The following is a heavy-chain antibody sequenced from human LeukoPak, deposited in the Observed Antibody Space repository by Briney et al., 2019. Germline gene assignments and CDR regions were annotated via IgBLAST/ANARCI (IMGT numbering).Heavy chain of an antibody. V-gene: IGHV3-9*01. J-gene: IGHJ4*02. D-gene: IGHD6-19*01. Sequence: PGGSLRLSCAASGFTFDDYAMHWVRQAPGKGLEWVSGISWNSGSIGYADSVKGRFTISRDNAKNSLYLQMNSLRAEDTALYYCAKDIASSGWIYWGQGTLVTVSS. CDR3: AKDIASSGWIY. CDR1: GFTFDDYA. CDR2: ISWNSGSI.